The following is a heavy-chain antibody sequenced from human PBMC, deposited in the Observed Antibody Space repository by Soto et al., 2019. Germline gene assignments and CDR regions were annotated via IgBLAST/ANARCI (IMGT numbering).Heavy chain of an antibody. V-gene: IGHV4-39*01. CDR1: GGSISRNGYY. CDR2: IFYSGTT. J-gene: IGHJ4*02. CDR3: ATLFSRGWDERPDC. D-gene: IGHD6-19*01. Sequence: QLQLQESGPGLVKPSETLSLTCTVSGGSISRNGYYWAWIRQPPGKGLEWIGSIFYSGTTHLKPSLGSRVTMSVDTSKNQSSLWLTSVTAIDTAVYYCATLFSRGWDERPDCWGQGVLVTVSS.